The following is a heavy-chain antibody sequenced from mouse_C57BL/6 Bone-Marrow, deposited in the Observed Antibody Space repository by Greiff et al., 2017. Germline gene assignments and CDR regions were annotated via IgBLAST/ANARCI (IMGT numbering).Heavy chain of an antibody. D-gene: IGHD4-1*01. CDR3: ARGANCDGMDY. V-gene: IGHV5-4*03. CDR1: GFTFSSYA. Sequence: EVKLMESGGGLVKPGGSLKLSCAASGFTFSSYAMSWVRQTPEKRLEWVATISDGGSYTYYPDNVKGRFTISRDNAKNNLYLQMSHLKSEDTAMYYCARGANCDGMDYWGQGTSVTVSS. J-gene: IGHJ4*01. CDR2: ISDGGSYT.